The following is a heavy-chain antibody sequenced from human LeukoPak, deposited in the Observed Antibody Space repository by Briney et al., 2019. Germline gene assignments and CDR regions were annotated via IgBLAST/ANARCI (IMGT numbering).Heavy chain of an antibody. CDR1: GGSISSYY. D-gene: IGHD3-3*01. V-gene: IGHV4-4*07. CDR3: AREVGTIMVNWFDP. Sequence: PSETLSLTCTVSGGSISSYYWSWIRQPAGKGLEWIGRIYTSGSTNYSPSLKSRVTMSVDTSKNQFSLKLSSVTAADTAVYYCAREVGTIMVNWFDPWGQGTLVTVSS. CDR2: IYTSGST. J-gene: IGHJ5*02.